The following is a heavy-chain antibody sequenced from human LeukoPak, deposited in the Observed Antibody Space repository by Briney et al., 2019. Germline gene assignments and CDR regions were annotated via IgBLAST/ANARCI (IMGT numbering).Heavy chain of an antibody. D-gene: IGHD3-22*01. CDR1: GGSISSSSYY. Sequence: PSETLSLTCTVSGGSISSSSYYWGWIRQPPGKGLEWIGSIYYSGSTYYNPSLKSRVTLSVDTSKSQFSLKLSSVTAADTAVYYCARAGLGDSSGYYLSWGQGTLVTVSS. CDR3: ARAGLGDSSGYYLS. V-gene: IGHV4-39*07. J-gene: IGHJ5*02. CDR2: IYYSGST.